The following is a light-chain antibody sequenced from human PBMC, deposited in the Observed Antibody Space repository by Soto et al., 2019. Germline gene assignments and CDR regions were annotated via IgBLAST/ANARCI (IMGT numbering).Light chain of an antibody. CDR1: QDITNF. CDR2: HAS. V-gene: IGKV1-33*01. Sequence: DIQMTQSPASLSASVGDRVTITCQASQDITNFLNWYQHKPGKAPKLLIYHASNLEAGVPSRFSXXXXGTDFTFTISNLQPEDFATYYCQQYDILLTFGGGTKVEIK. CDR3: QQYDILLT. J-gene: IGKJ4*01.